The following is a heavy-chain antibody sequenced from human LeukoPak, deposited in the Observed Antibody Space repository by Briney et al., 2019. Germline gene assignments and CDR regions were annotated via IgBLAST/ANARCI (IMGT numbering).Heavy chain of an antibody. CDR1: GGTFSSYA. J-gene: IGHJ4*02. CDR2: IIPIFGTA. CDR3: ATFVWSGYYTGDY. V-gene: IGHV1-69*13. Sequence: SVKVSCKASGGTFSSYAISWVRQAPGQGLEWMGGIIPIFGTANYAQKFQGRVTITADESTSTAYMELSSLRSEDTAVYYCATFVWSGYYTGDYWGQGTLVTVSS. D-gene: IGHD3-3*01.